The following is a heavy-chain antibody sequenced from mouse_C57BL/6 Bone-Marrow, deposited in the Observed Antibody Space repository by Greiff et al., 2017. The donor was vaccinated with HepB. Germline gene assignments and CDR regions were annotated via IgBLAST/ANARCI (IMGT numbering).Heavy chain of an antibody. CDR3: VRDRFDYYFDF. CDR2: INTGGTYT. V-gene: IGHV5-6*03. CDR1: GFTFSTSG. D-gene: IGHD2-14*01. J-gene: IGHJ2*01. Sequence: DVKLVESGGGLVKPGGSLKLSCVASGFTFSTSGMSWVRQTPDKRLEWVATINTGGTYTYYPDSVKGRFTISKDTAKDTLFLQMSSLKSEDTAIYYCVRDRFDYYFDFWGQGTTLTVSS.